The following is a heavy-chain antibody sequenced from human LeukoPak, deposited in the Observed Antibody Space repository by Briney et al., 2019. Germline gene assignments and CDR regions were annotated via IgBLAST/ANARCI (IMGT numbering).Heavy chain of an antibody. D-gene: IGHD2-8*02. V-gene: IGHV3-7*01. CDR2: IHQHGNEK. J-gene: IGHJ4*02. CDR3: ASYLYWWSDLGF. Sequence: GGSLRLSCAASGFTFSNYWMSWVRQAPGKGLEWVASIHQHGNEKYFVDSVKGRFTISRDNANNSLYLQMNSLRVEDTAVYFCASYLYWWSDLGFWGQGTLVTVSS. CDR1: GFTFSNYW.